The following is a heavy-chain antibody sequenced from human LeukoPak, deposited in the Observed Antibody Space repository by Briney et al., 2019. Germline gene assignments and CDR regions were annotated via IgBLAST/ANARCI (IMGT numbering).Heavy chain of an antibody. CDR2: IHYSGKV. CDR1: GGSLSSSGHW. D-gene: IGHD6-19*01. J-gene: IGHJ4*02. Sequence: SETLSLTCTVSGGSLSSSGHWWVWIRQPPGKGLEWIGSIHYSGKVYYNPSLKSRVTTSVDTSTDQFSLRLSSATAADTAIYYCARQSGDQSSAWYFDAWGQGTLVTVSS. V-gene: IGHV4-39*01. CDR3: ARQSGDQSSAWYFDA.